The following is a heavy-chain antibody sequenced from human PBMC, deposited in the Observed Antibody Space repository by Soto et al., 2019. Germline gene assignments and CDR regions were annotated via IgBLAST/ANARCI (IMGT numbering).Heavy chain of an antibody. Sequence: EVQLVQSGAEVKKPGESLRISCKGSGYSFTSYWINWVRQMPEKGLEWMGSIDPSDSYANYSPSFQGHVTISADKSINTAYLQWSSLKATDTAMYYCARRGDRSEYWGQGTLVSVSS. CDR1: GYSFTSYW. CDR2: IDPSDSYA. J-gene: IGHJ4*02. D-gene: IGHD2-15*01. CDR3: ARRGDRSEY. V-gene: IGHV5-10-1*01.